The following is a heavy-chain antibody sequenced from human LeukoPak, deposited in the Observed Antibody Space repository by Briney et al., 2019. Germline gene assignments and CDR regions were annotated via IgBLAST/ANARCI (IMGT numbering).Heavy chain of an antibody. V-gene: IGHV4-59*01. CDR3: ARAIILTGYAYYFDY. D-gene: IGHD3-9*01. J-gene: IGHJ4*02. Sequence: SETLSLTCTVSGGSISSYYWSWIRQPPGKELERIGYIYYSRSTNYNPSLKSRVTISVDTSKNQFSLKLISVTAADTAVYYCARAIILTGYAYYFDYWGQGTLVTVSS. CDR1: GGSISSYY. CDR2: IYYSRST.